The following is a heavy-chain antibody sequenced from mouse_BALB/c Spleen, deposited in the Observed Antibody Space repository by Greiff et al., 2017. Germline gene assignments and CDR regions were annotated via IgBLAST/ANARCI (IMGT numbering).Heavy chain of an antibody. V-gene: IGHV1S81*02. J-gene: IGHJ4*01. CDR3: ARVSTMITHYYAMDY. Sequence: VQLQQSGAELVKPGASVKLSCKASGYTFTSYWMHWVKQRPGQGLEWIGEINPSNGRTNYNEKFKSKATLTVDKSSSTAYMQLSSLTSEDSAVYYCARVSTMITHYYAMDYWGQGTSDTVSS. D-gene: IGHD2-4*01. CDR1: GYTFTSYW. CDR2: INPSNGRT.